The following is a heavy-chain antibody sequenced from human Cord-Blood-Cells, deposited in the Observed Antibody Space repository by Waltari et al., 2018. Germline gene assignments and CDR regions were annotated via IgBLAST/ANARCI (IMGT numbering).Heavy chain of an antibody. V-gene: IGHV4-34*01. CDR2: INHSGST. Sequence: QVQLQQWGAGLLKPSETLALTCAVYGWSFSGYYWSWIRQPPGKGLEWIGEINHSGSTNYNPSLKSRVTISVDTSKNQFSLKLSSVTAADTAVYYCARGGEPLDAFDIWGQGTMVTVSS. J-gene: IGHJ3*02. D-gene: IGHD3-10*01. CDR1: GWSFSGYY. CDR3: ARGGEPLDAFDI.